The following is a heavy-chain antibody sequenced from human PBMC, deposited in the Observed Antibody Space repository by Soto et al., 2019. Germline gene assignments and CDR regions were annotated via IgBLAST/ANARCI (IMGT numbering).Heavy chain of an antibody. V-gene: IGHV3-23*01. J-gene: IGHJ4*02. CDR1: GFTFSSYA. CDR3: AKVVAARPNYFDY. Sequence: ALRLSCAASGFTFSSYAMSWVRQAPGKGLEWVSAISGSGGSTYYADSVKGRFTISRDNSKNTLYLQMNSLRAEDTAVYYCAKVVAARPNYFDYWGQGTLVTVSS. D-gene: IGHD6-6*01. CDR2: ISGSGGST.